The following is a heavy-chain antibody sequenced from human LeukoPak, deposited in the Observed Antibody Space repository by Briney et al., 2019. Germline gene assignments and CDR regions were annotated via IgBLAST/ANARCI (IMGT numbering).Heavy chain of an antibody. CDR1: GYTFSGYY. J-gene: IGHJ4*02. Sequence: ASVKVSCKASGYTFSGYYMHWARQAPGEGFEWLGWINPNSGGTNYAQKFQGRVTMTRDTSISITYMELSRLRSDDTAVYYCARDYYGSGTSTFDYWGQGTLVTVSS. V-gene: IGHV1-2*02. CDR3: ARDYYGSGTSTFDY. D-gene: IGHD3-10*01. CDR2: INPNSGGT.